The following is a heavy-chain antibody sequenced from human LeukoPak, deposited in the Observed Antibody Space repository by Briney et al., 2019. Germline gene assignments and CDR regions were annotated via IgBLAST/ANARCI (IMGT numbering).Heavy chain of an antibody. J-gene: IGHJ3*02. Sequence: GSLRLSCAASGFTFSSYAMHWVRQAPGKGLEYVSAISSNGGSTYYANSVKGRFTISRDNSKNTLYLQMGSLRAEDMAVYYCARANAQGDAFDIWGQGTMVTVSS. CDR1: GFTFSSYA. D-gene: IGHD1-1*01. CDR3: ARANAQGDAFDI. CDR2: ISSNGGST. V-gene: IGHV3-64*01.